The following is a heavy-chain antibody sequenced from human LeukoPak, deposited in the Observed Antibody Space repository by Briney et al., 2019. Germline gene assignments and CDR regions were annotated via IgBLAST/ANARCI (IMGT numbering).Heavy chain of an antibody. Sequence: ASVKVSCKASGYTFTGYYMHWVRQAPGQGLEWVGRINPNSGGTNYAQKFQGRVTMTRATSISTAYVELSRLRSDDTAVYYCARDVSSYADFDYWGQGTLVSVSS. V-gene: IGHV1-2*06. CDR2: INPNSGGT. J-gene: IGHJ4*02. CDR3: ARDVSSYADFDY. CDR1: GYTFTGYY. D-gene: IGHD2-2*01.